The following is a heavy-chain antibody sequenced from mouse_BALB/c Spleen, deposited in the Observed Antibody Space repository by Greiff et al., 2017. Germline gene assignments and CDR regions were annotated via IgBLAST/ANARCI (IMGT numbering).Heavy chain of an antibody. D-gene: IGHD1-2*01. CDR1: GYTFTSYT. V-gene: IGHV1-4*01. CDR2: INPSSGYT. CDR3: ARTLITTATRVAY. Sequence: QVQLQQSGAELARPGASVKMSCKASGYTFTSYTMHWVKQRPGQGLEWIGYINPSSGYTNYNQKFKDKATLTADKSSSTAYMQLSSLTSEDSAVYYCARTLITTATRVAYWGQGTLVTVSA. J-gene: IGHJ3*01.